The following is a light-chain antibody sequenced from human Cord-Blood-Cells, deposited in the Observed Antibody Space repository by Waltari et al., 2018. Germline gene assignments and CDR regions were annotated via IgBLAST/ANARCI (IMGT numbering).Light chain of an antibody. J-gene: IGKJ4*01. CDR1: QSVSSN. CDR2: GAS. Sequence: EIVMTHSPATLSVSPGERATLSCRASQSVSSNLAWYQQKPGQAPRLLIYGASTRASGIPARFSGSGSGTEFTLTISSLQSEDFAVYYCQQYNNWPLTFGGGTKVESK. V-gene: IGKV3-15*01. CDR3: QQYNNWPLT.